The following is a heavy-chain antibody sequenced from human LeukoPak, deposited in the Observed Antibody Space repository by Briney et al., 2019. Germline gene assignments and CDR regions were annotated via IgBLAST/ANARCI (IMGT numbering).Heavy chain of an antibody. CDR3: AKDQKDDTLTGYSCFDC. V-gene: IGHV3-23*01. Sequence: GGSLRLSCAASGFTFSSYAMSWVRQAPGKGLEWVSAISGSGGSTYYADSVKGRFTISRDNSKNTLYLQMSSLKAEDTAVYYCAKDQKDDTLTGYSCFDCWGQGTLVTVSS. CDR2: ISGSGGST. CDR1: GFTFSSYA. D-gene: IGHD3-9*01. J-gene: IGHJ4*02.